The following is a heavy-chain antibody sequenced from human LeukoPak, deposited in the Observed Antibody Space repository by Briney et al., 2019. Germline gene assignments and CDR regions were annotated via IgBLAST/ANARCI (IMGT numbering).Heavy chain of an antibody. Sequence: GGSLRLSCAASGFTFSDYYMSWIRQAPGKGLEWVSYISSSGSTIYYADSVKGRFTISRDNAKNSLYLQMNSLRAEDTAVYYCARDSRTWGLKSRGYAFDIWGQGTMVTVSS. D-gene: IGHD7-27*01. CDR1: GFTFSDYY. V-gene: IGHV3-11*01. CDR3: ARDSRTWGLKSRGYAFDI. J-gene: IGHJ3*02. CDR2: ISSSGSTI.